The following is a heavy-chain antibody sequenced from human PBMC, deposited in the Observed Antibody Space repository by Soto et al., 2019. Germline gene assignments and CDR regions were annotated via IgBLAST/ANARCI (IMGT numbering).Heavy chain of an antibody. D-gene: IGHD1-26*01. CDR3: AKDPNANSGSLNWFDS. CDR1: AFTFSNYW. Sequence: PGGSLRLSCVASAFTFSNYWMSWVRQAPGRGLEWVANIKPDGSESYYVDSVKGRFTISRDNSRNTIYLQMTGLRGDDTAVYYCAKDPNANSGSLNWFDSWGQGTLVTVSS. V-gene: IGHV3-7*01. J-gene: IGHJ5*01. CDR2: IKPDGSES.